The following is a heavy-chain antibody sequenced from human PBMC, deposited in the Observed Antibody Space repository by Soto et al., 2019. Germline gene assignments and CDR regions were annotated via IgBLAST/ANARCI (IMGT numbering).Heavy chain of an antibody. V-gene: IGHV3-30-3*01. CDR1: GFALSSYS. CDR2: ISYDGNKK. J-gene: IGHJ4*02. CDR3: ARSIAVAGLDY. D-gene: IGHD6-19*01. Sequence: PGGSLRLSCAASGFALSSYSMHWVRQAPGKGLEWVSVISYDGNKKLYGDSVKGRFSISRDTSKNTVYLQMNSLRPGDTAVYYCARSIAVAGLDYWGQGTLVTVSS.